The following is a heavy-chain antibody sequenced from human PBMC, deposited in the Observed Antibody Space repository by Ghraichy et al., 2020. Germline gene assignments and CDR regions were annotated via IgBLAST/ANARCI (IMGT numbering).Heavy chain of an antibody. V-gene: IGHV4-59*01. CDR3: ARDRVVAATRSKTYYYYGMDV. J-gene: IGHJ6*02. CDR1: GGSISSYY. Sequence: SETLSLTCTVSGGSISSYYLSWIRQPPGKGLEWIGYIYYSGSTNYNPSLKSRVTISVDTSKNQFSLKLSSVTAADTAVYYCARDRVVAATRSKTYYYYGMDVWGQGTTVTVSS. CDR2: IYYSGST. D-gene: IGHD2-15*01.